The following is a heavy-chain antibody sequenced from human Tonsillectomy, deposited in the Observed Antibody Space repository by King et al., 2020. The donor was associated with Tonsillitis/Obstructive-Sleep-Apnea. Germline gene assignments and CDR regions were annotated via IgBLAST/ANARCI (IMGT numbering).Heavy chain of an antibody. CDR3: ARHLGLYYFDY. J-gene: IGHJ4*02. V-gene: IGHV4-59*08. D-gene: IGHD3/OR15-3a*01. CDR2: IYHSGST. CDR1: GGSISSFY. Sequence: QLQESGPGLVKPSETLSLTCTVSGGSISSFYWSWIRPPPGKGLEWIGYIYHSGSTNYNPSLKSRVTISIDTSKNQFSLKLRSVTAADTAVYYCARHLGLYYFDYWGQGTLVTVSS.